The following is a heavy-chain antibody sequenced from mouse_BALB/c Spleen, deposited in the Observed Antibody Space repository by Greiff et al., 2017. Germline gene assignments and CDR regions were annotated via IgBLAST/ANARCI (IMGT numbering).Heavy chain of an antibody. CDR1: GFTFSNYW. CDR3: TDYRYDDWYFDV. CDR2: IRLKSNNYAT. Sequence: EVKLQESGGGLVQPGGSMKLSCVASGFTFSNYWMNWVRQSPEKGLEWVAEIRLKSNNYATHYAESVKGRFTISRDDSKSSVYLQMNNLRAEDTGIYYCTDYRYDDWYFDVWGAGTTVTVSS. V-gene: IGHV6-6*02. J-gene: IGHJ1*01. D-gene: IGHD2-14*01.